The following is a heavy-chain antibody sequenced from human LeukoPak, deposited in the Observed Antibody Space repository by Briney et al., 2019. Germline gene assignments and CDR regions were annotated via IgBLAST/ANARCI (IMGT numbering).Heavy chain of an antibody. CDR3: AREKRAARLNWFDP. V-gene: IGHV4-4*07. D-gene: IGHD6-6*01. Sequence: GTLCLTPVVAGGSISRYYWSWIRQPPGKGLEWIGRIYTSGSTNYNPSLKSRVTMSVDTSKNQFSLKLSSVTAADTAVYYCAREKRAARLNWFDPWGQGTLVTVSS. CDR2: IYTSGST. CDR1: GGSISRYY. J-gene: IGHJ5*02.